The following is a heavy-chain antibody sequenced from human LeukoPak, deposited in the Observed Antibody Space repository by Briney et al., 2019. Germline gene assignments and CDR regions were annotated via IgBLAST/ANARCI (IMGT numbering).Heavy chain of an antibody. D-gene: IGHD2-8*02. CDR1: GFTFSTYA. CDR3: AKGRLDPNLVLHY. Sequence: GGSLRLSCAASGFTFSTYAMSWVRQAPGKGLEWVSTIRGDDYTYYADSVKGRFTISRDNPKNTLSLQMDSLRAEDTALYYCAKGRLDPNLVLHYWGQGTLVTISS. V-gene: IGHV3-23*01. J-gene: IGHJ4*02. CDR2: IRGDDYT.